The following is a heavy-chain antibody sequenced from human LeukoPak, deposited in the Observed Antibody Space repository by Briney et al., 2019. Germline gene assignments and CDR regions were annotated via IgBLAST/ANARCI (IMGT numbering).Heavy chain of an antibody. V-gene: IGHV3-23*01. CDR1: GFTFSTYA. D-gene: IGHD3-22*01. CDR3: ARRDYSDSNGYAPLFAH. Sequence: LSLTCAASGFTFSTYAMSWVRQAPGKGLGWVTGISGIGGSTYYADSVKGRFSISRDNSKNTLYLQMNSLRAEDTAVYYCARRDYSDSNGYAPLFAHWGQGTLVTVPS. CDR2: ISGIGGST. J-gene: IGHJ4*02.